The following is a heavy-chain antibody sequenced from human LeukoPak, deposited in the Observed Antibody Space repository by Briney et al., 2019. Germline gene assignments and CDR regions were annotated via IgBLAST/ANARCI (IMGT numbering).Heavy chain of an antibody. V-gene: IGHV4-4*07. J-gene: IGHJ4*02. CDR3: AIDQVATSSFDY. Sequence: SETLSLTCTVSGGSISSYYWSWIRQPAGKGLDWIGRIYTSGSTTSNPSLKSRVTISVDKSKNQFSLKLSSVTPAATAGNNCAIDQVATSSFDYWGQGNLVTVSS. CDR2: IYTSGST. D-gene: IGHD6-6*01. CDR1: GGSISSYY.